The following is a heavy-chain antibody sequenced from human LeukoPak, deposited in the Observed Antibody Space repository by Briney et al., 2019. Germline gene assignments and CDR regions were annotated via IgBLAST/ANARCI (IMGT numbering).Heavy chain of an antibody. CDR1: GFTFSSYA. Sequence: GRSLRLSCAASGFTFSSYAMHWVRQAPGKGLEWVAVISYDGSNKYYADSVKGRFTISRDNSKSTLYLQMNSLRGEDTAVYYCAKDVGSAYYYFAMDVWGQGTTVTVSS. CDR3: AKDVGSAYYYFAMDV. J-gene: IGHJ6*02. CDR2: ISYDGSNK. V-gene: IGHV3-30-3*01. D-gene: IGHD2-15*01.